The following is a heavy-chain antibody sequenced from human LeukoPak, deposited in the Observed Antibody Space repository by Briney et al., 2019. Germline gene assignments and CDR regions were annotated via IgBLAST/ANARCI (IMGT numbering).Heavy chain of an antibody. J-gene: IGHJ5*02. Sequence: GASVKVSCKASGGTFSSYAISWVRQAPGQGLEGMGGIIPIFGTANYAQKFQGRVTITADESTSTAYMELSSLRSEDTAVYYCARVKSTEQQENWFDPWGQGTLVTVSS. CDR1: GGTFSSYA. V-gene: IGHV1-69*13. D-gene: IGHD6-13*01. CDR2: IIPIFGTA. CDR3: ARVKSTEQQENWFDP.